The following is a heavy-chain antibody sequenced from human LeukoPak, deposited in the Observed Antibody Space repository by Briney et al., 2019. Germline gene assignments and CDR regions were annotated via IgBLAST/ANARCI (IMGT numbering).Heavy chain of an antibody. CDR2: IYYSGST. V-gene: IGHV4-59*12. CDR3: ARVGPEKSYYYDSSGYRALNFDY. Sequence: PSETLSLTCTVSGGSISSYYWSWIRQPPGKGLEWIGYIYYSGSTNYNPSLKSRVTISVDTSKNQFSLKLSSVTAADTAVYYCARVGPEKSYYYDSSGYRALNFDYWGQGTLVTVSS. D-gene: IGHD3-22*01. CDR1: GGSISSYY. J-gene: IGHJ4*02.